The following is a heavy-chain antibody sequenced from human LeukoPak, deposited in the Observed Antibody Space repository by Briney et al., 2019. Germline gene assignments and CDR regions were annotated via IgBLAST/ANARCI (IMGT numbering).Heavy chain of an antibody. Sequence: PGGSLRLSCAASGFTFSSYWMSWVRQAPGKGLEWVSSNADSVKGRFTISRDNSDNTVYLQMNSLRAEDTAIYYCAKAPAPYYYYYGMDVWGQGTAVTVSS. CDR3: AKAPAPYYYYYGMDV. J-gene: IGHJ6*02. CDR1: GFTFSSYW. V-gene: IGHV3-23*01.